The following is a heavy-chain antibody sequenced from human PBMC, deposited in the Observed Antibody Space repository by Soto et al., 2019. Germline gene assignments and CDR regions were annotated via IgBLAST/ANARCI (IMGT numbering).Heavy chain of an antibody. V-gene: IGHV1-3*01. CDR3: ARGHLAVVPVASWFYYMDV. CDR2: INAGNGNT. CDR1: GYTFTNYA. Sequence: ASVQVSCKASGYTFTNYAVHWVRQAPRQRLEWMGWINAGNGNTRFSKNLQGRVTITRDTSARTVYMELSSLRSEDTAVYYCARGHLAVVPVASWFYYMDVWGKGTTVTVSS. J-gene: IGHJ6*03. D-gene: IGHD2-2*01.